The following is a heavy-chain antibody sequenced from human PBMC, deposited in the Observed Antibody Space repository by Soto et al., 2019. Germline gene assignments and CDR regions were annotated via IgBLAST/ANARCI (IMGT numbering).Heavy chain of an antibody. CDR1: GFTFSSYG. Sequence: QVQLVESGGGVVQPGRSLRLSCAASGFTFSSYGMHWVRQAPGKGLEWVAVIWYDGSNKYYAESVKGRFTISRDNSKNTLYLQMNSLRAEDTAVYYCARDGPAMANYFDYWGQGTLVTVSS. J-gene: IGHJ4*02. CDR3: ARDGPAMANYFDY. CDR2: IWYDGSNK. V-gene: IGHV3-33*01. D-gene: IGHD5-18*01.